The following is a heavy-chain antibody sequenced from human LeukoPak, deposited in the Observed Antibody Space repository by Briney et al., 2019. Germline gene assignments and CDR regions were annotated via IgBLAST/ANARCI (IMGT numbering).Heavy chain of an antibody. J-gene: IGHJ4*02. CDR3: AREGLGDGCNFIDY. V-gene: IGHV4-30-4*01. D-gene: IGHD5-24*01. CDR2: IYYSGST. CDR1: GGSISSGDYY. Sequence: SETLSLTCTVSGGSISSGDYYWSWIRQPPGKGLEWIGYIYYSGSTYYNPSLKSRVTISVDTSKNQFSLKLSSVTAADTAVYYCAREGLGDGCNFIDYWGQGTLVTVSS.